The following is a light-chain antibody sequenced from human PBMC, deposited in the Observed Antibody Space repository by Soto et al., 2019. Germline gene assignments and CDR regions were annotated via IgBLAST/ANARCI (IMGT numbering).Light chain of an antibody. V-gene: IGLV2-14*01. J-gene: IGLJ3*02. CDR2: EVS. Sequence: QSALTQPASVAGSPGQSITIYCTGTSSDVGGYNYVSWYQQHPGKAPQLMIYEVSNRPSGVPNRFSGSESGNTASLTISGLQAEDEADYYCSSYTSSSTPWVFGGGTKLTVL. CDR3: SSYTSSSTPWV. CDR1: SSDVGGYNY.